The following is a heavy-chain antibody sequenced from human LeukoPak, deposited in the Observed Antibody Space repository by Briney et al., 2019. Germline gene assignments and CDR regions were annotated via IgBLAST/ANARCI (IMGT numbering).Heavy chain of an antibody. CDR1: GGSISSYY. V-gene: IGHV4-59*01. J-gene: IGHJ4*02. CDR3: ARRPRYDYVWGSYLLGYFDY. Sequence: SETLSLTCTVSGGSISSYYWSWIRQPPGKGLEWIGYIYYSGSTNYNPSLKSRVTISVDTSKNQFSLKLSSVTAADTAVYYCARRPRYDYVWGSYLLGYFDYWGQGTLVTVSS. CDR2: IYYSGST. D-gene: IGHD3-16*02.